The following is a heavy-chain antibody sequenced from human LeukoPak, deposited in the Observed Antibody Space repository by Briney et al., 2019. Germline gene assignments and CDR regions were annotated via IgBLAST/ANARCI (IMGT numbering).Heavy chain of an antibody. CDR1: GITFSTYA. CDR3: ARALGSYSGYDYYWFDP. D-gene: IGHD5-12*01. CDR2: INHSGNT. V-gene: IGHV4-34*01. J-gene: IGHJ5*02. Sequence: GSLRLSCVASGITFSTYAMSWVRQPPGKGLEWIGGINHSGNTNYKPSLKSRATISVDTSKIQFSLKLSSVTAADTAVYYCARALGSYSGYDYYWFDPWGQGTLVTVSS.